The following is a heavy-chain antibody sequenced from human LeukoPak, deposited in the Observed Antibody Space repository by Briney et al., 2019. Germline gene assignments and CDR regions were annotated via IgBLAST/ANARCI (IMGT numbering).Heavy chain of an antibody. Sequence: ASVKVSCKASGYTFTSYDINWVRQAPGQGLEWMGWMNPNSGNTGYAQKFQGRVTMTRNTSISTAYMELSSLRSEDTAVYYCARGGVAGLRLGELSSPPPDYWGQGTLVTVSS. CDR2: MNPNSGNT. CDR1: GYTFTSYD. CDR3: ARGGVAGLRLGELSSPPPDY. V-gene: IGHV1-8*01. D-gene: IGHD3-16*02. J-gene: IGHJ4*02.